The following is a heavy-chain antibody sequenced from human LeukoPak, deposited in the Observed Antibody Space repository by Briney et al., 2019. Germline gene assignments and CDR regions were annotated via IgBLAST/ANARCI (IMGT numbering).Heavy chain of an antibody. CDR3: ARLVVPPGNRGWYYEH. CDR1: EFILSNYW. V-gene: IGHV3-7*03. Sequence: GGSLRLSCAASEFILSNYWMSWVRQGPGEGPEWVANINQGGSEKYYVDSVKGRFTISRDNAKNSLDLQMNSLRVEDMAIYYCARLVVPPGNRGWYYEHWGQGTLVTVSS. J-gene: IGHJ4*02. D-gene: IGHD2-2*01. CDR2: INQGGSEK.